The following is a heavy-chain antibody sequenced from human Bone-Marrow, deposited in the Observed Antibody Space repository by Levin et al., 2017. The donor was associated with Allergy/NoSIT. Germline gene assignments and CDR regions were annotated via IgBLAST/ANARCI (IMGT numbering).Heavy chain of an antibody. D-gene: IGHD4-17*01. Sequence: GESLKISCSVSDFTVRTNYMSWVRQASGKGLEWVAVISYSGTKKYYEDSVKGRFTISRDTSKNTLSLQMNSLRAEDTAVYYCARDLNDYGDNIGFYNFYGMDVWGQGTTVTVSS. CDR2: ISYSGTKK. CDR3: ARDLNDYGDNIGFYNFYGMDV. V-gene: IGHV3-30*03. CDR1: DFTVRTNY. J-gene: IGHJ6*02.